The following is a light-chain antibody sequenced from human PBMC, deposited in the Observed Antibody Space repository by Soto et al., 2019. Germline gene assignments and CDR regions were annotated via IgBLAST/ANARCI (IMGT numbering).Light chain of an antibody. V-gene: IGLV1-44*01. Sequence: QSVLTQPPSASGTPGQRVAISCSGGSSNIGTNPVNWYLHLPGTAPKLLISSDNQRPSGVPDRFSGSKSGTSASLTISGLQSEDEAEYFCSAWDDSIYGPVFGGGTKLTVL. CDR1: SSNIGTNP. CDR2: SDN. J-gene: IGLJ2*01. CDR3: SAWDDSIYGPV.